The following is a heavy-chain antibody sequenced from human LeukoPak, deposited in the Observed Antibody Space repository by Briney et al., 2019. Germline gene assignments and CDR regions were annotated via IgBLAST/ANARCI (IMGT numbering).Heavy chain of an antibody. CDR2: IFHSGST. D-gene: IGHD6-19*01. CDR1: GASIIGPKW. Sequence: PSGTLSLTCTVSGASIIGPKWWNWVRLSPGKGMEWIGEIFHSGSTHYNPSPKSRVTISVDTSKNQFSLILTSVTDADTAVYYCATSSGWYRYDSWGQGTLVTVSS. J-gene: IGHJ4*02. V-gene: IGHV4-4*02. CDR3: ATSSGWYRYDS.